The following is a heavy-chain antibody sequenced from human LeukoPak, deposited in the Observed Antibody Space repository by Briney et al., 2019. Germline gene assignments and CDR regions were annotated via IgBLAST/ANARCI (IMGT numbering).Heavy chain of an antibody. Sequence: PGGSLRPSCAASGFTLSSYAMSWVRQAPGTGLEWVSTITGSGGGTYYADSVKGRFSIPRDNSKNTLYLQINSLRSEDTALYYCAKDQNAYNYVFDYWGQGTLVTVSS. CDR1: GFTLSSYA. J-gene: IGHJ4*02. CDR3: AKDQNAYNYVFDY. D-gene: IGHD5-24*01. V-gene: IGHV3-23*01. CDR2: ITGSGGGT.